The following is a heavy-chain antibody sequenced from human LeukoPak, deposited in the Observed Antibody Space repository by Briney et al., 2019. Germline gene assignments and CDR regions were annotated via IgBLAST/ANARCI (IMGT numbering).Heavy chain of an antibody. CDR2: IYTSGST. V-gene: IGHV4-4*09. CDR1: GSISGYY. D-gene: IGHD2-2*01. J-gene: IGHJ3*02. Sequence: SETLSLTCTVSGSISGYYWTWFGQPPGKGLEGIGYIYTSGSTNYNPSLESRVTISVDTSKNQFSLDLSSVTAADTAVYYCARQKCTSASCLTKNAFDIWGQGTMVTVSS. CDR3: ARQKCTSASCLTKNAFDI.